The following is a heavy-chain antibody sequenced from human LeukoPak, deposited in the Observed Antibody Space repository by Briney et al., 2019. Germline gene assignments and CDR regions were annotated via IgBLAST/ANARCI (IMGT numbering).Heavy chain of an antibody. CDR1: GGSFSGYY. D-gene: IGHD3-16*02. V-gene: IGHV4-34*01. CDR3: ASGPVKGELSPLGY. CDR2: INHSGST. Sequence: SETLSLTCAVYGGSFSGYYWSWIRQPPGKGLEWIGEINHSGSTNYNPSLKSRVTISVDTSKNQFSLKLSSVTAADTAVYYCASGPVKGELSPLGYWGQGTLVTVSS. J-gene: IGHJ4*02.